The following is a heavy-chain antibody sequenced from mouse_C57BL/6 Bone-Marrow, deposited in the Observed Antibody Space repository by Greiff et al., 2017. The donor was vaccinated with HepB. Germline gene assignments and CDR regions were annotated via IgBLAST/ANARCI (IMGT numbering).Heavy chain of an antibody. CDR3: TTVYYGYDD. D-gene: IGHD2-2*01. CDR2: IDPENGDT. V-gene: IGHV14-4*01. Sequence: EVQLQQSGAELVRPGASVKLSCTASGFNIKDDYMHWVKQRPEQGLEWIGWIDPENGDTEYASKFQGKATITADTSSNTAYLQLSSLTSEDTAVYYCTTVYYGYDDWGTGTTVTVSS. J-gene: IGHJ1*03. CDR1: GFNIKDDY.